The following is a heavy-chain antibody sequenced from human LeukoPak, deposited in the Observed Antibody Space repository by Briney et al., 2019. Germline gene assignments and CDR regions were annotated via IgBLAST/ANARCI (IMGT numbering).Heavy chain of an antibody. CDR3: AKGIDGYNPIDY. CDR1: GFTFSRYA. CDR2: ISGSGGST. D-gene: IGHD5-24*01. J-gene: IGHJ4*02. Sequence: GGSVRLSCAASGFTFSRYAMSWVRQAPGKGLEWVSAISGSGGSTYYADSVKGRFTISRDNSKNTLYLQMNSLRAEDAAVYYCAKGIDGYNPIDYWGQGTLVTVSS. V-gene: IGHV3-23*01.